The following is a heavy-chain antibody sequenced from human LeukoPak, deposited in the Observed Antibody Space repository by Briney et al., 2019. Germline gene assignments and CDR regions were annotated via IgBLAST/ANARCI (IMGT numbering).Heavy chain of an antibody. V-gene: IGHV3-23*01. CDR2: ISGHDGST. D-gene: IGHD5-12*01. Sequence: GGSLRLSCAASGFTFNNYAMTWVRQAPGKGLEWVSTISGHDGSTYYTDSVTGRFTISRDNSKNTLYLQMNSLRAEDTAVYYCARDRVGGYDWVGSLDYWGQGTLVTVSS. CDR3: ARDRVGGYDWVGSLDY. J-gene: IGHJ4*02. CDR1: GFTFNNYA.